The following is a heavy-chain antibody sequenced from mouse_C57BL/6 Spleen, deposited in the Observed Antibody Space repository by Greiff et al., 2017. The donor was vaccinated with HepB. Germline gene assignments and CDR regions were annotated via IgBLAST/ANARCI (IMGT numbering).Heavy chain of an antibody. D-gene: IGHD2-1*01. CDR2: IYPGSGNT. Sequence: QVQLKESGAELVRPGASVKLSCKASGYTFTDYYINWVKQRPGQGLEWIARIYPGSGNTYYNEKFKGKATLTAEKSSSTAYMQLSSLTSEDSAVYFCARYGNEPWYFDVWGTGTTVTVSS. J-gene: IGHJ1*03. CDR3: ARYGNEPWYFDV. CDR1: GYTFTDYY. V-gene: IGHV1-76*01.